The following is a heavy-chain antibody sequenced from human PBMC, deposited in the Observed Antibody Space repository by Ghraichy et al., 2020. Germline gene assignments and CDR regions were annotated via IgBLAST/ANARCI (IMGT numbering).Heavy chain of an antibody. V-gene: IGHV4-61*02. Sequence: SETLSLTCTVSGASINSGTYYWSWIRQTAGKGLEWIGRVYTSGTINYNPSLESRVTISRDLSRNQVSLTLKSVTAADTAVYYCARTKSQLPTRHYGLDVCGRGTAVIVSS. CDR2: VYTSGTI. CDR1: GASINSGTYY. J-gene: IGHJ6*02. D-gene: IGHD1-1*01. CDR3: ARTKSQLPTRHYGLDV.